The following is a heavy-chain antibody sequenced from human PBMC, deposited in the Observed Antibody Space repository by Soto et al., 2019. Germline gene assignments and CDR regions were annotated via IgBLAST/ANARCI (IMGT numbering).Heavy chain of an antibody. V-gene: IGHV3-23*01. CDR2: ISGSGGST. J-gene: IGHJ4*02. Sequence: EVQLLESGGGLVQPGGSLRLSCAASGFTFSSYAMSWVRQAPGKGLEWVSAISGSGGSTYYADSVKGRFTISRDNSKNTLYLQMNSLRAEETAVYYCAKGRVVVPAAIHYWGQGTLVTVSS. D-gene: IGHD2-2*01. CDR1: GFTFSSYA. CDR3: AKGRVVVPAAIHY.